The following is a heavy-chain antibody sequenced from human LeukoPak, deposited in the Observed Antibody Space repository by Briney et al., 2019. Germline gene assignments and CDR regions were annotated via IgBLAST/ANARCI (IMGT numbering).Heavy chain of an antibody. J-gene: IGHJ5*02. D-gene: IGHD2-15*01. Sequence: SETLSLTCTVSGGSIGSGDYYWSWIRQPPGKGLEWIGYIHYSGSTYYGPFLKSRVTMSVDTSQNQFSLKLSSVTAADTAVYYCPRGGGHCSGGNCYSLWFDPWGQGTLVTVSS. V-gene: IGHV4-30-4*01. CDR2: IHYSGST. CDR3: PRGGGHCSGGNCYSLWFDP. CDR1: GGSIGSGDYY.